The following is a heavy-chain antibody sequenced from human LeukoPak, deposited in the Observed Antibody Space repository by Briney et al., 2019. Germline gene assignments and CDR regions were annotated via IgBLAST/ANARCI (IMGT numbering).Heavy chain of an antibody. V-gene: IGHV4-61*02. CDR1: GGSISSGSYY. CDR3: ARASGSGYYYYMDV. CDR2: IYTSGST. D-gene: IGHD1-26*01. J-gene: IGHJ6*03. Sequence: SETLSLTCTVSGGSISSGSYYWSWIRQPAGKGLEWIGRIYTSGSTNYNPSPKSRVTISVDTSKNQFSLKLSSVTAADTAVYYCARASGSGYYYYMDVWGKGTTVTVSS.